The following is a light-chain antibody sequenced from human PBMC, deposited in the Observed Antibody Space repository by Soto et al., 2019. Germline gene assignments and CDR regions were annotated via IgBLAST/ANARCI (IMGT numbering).Light chain of an antibody. CDR2: GAS. V-gene: IGKV3-20*01. CDR1: QSVSSSY. Sequence: EIVLTQSPGTLCLSPGERATLSCRASQSVSSSYLAWYQQKPGQAPRLLIYGASSRATGIPDRFSGSGSGTDFTLTISRLEPEDFAVYYCQQYGSSPRTFGQGTRREIK. CDR3: QQYGSSPRT. J-gene: IGKJ5*01.